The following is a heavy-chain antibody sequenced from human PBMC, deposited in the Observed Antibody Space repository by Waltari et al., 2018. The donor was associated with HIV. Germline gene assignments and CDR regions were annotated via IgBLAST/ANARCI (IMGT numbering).Heavy chain of an antibody. D-gene: IGHD5-12*01. Sequence: VQLVESGGGLVKPGGSHRLSCAASGFTFSNDRMSWVSQAPGKGLEWVGRIKSKSDGGTTGYAAPVKGRFTISRDDSKNTLFLQMNSLKNEDTAVYYCTTGISGYGPGVWGQGTTVTVSS. CDR1: GFTFSNDR. CDR3: TTGISGYGPGV. J-gene: IGHJ6*02. V-gene: IGHV3-15*01. CDR2: IKSKSDGGTT.